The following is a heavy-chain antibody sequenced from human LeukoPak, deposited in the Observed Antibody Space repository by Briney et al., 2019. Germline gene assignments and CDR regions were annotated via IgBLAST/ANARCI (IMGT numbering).Heavy chain of an antibody. CDR3: ARDKGIAAAGTSFDY. D-gene: IGHD6-13*01. V-gene: IGHV3-33*01. CDR2: IWYDGSNK. J-gene: IGHJ4*02. CDR1: GFTFSSYG. Sequence: GRSLRLSCAASGFTFSSYGVHWVRQAPGKGLEWVAVIWYDGSNKYYADSVKGRFTISRDNSKNTLYLQMNSLRAEDTAVYYCARDKGIAAAGTSFDYWGQGTLVTVSS.